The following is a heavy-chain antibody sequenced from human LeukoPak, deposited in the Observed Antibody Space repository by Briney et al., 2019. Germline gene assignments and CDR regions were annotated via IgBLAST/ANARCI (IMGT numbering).Heavy chain of an antibody. CDR2: ISGSGGST. CDR3: AREKAVAGTIFDY. Sequence: GGSLRLSCAASRFTFNTYWMHWVRQAPGKGLEWVSAISGSGGSTYYADSVKGRFTISRDNSKNTLYLQMNSLRAEDTAVYYCAREKAVAGTIFDYWGQGTLVTVSS. V-gene: IGHV3-23*01. D-gene: IGHD6-19*01. J-gene: IGHJ4*02. CDR1: RFTFNTYW.